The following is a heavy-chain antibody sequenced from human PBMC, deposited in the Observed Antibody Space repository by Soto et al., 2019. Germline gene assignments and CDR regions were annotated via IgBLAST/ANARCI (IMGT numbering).Heavy chain of an antibody. Sequence: PGGSLRLSCAASGFTFSGYAMSWVRPAPGKGLEWLSTISGGGDSTYYADSVKGRFTISRDNSKNTLYLQMNSLRAEDTAVYYCAKDYCSGGSCYSGPFDYWGQGTLVTVS. V-gene: IGHV3-23*01. J-gene: IGHJ4*02. CDR3: AKDYCSGGSCYSGPFDY. CDR1: GFTFSGYA. D-gene: IGHD2-15*01. CDR2: ISGGGDST.